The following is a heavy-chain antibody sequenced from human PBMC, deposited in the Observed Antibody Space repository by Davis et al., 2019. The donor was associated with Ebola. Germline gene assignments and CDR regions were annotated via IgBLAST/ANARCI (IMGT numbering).Heavy chain of an antibody. D-gene: IGHD3-10*01. Sequence: SETLSLTCTVSGGSISSYYWSWIRQPPGKGLEWIGYIYYSGSTNYNPSLKSRVTISVDTSKNQSSLKLSSVTAADTAVYYCARAKVVRGVILTRYNAFDIWGRGTMVTVSS. CDR1: GGSISSYY. J-gene: IGHJ3*02. CDR2: IYYSGST. V-gene: IGHV4-59*01. CDR3: ARAKVVRGVILTRYNAFDI.